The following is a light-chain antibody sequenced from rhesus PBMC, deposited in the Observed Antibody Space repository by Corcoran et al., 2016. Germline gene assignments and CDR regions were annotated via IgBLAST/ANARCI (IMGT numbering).Light chain of an antibody. J-gene: IGKJ4*01. CDR1: QSISSW. CDR2: KAS. Sequence: DIQMTQSPSSLSASLGDTVTITCRASQSISSWLAWYQQKPGKAPNLLIYKASSLQSGVPSRFSGSGSGTEFTLTISSLQSEEFATYYCQQYSSSPLTFGGGTKVEL. V-gene: IGKV1-22*01. CDR3: QQYSSSPLT.